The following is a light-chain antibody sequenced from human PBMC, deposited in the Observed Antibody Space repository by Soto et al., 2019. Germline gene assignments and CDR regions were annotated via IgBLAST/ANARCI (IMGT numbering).Light chain of an antibody. CDR1: SSDVGGYNY. Sequence: QSAPTQPASVSGSPGQSITISCTGTSSDVGGYNYVSWYQQHPGKAPKLMIYEVTNRPSGVSNRFSGSKSGNTASLTISGLQAEDEADYYCSSYTSSPTLYVFGTGTKVTVL. CDR2: EVT. J-gene: IGLJ1*01. CDR3: SSYTSSPTLYV. V-gene: IGLV2-14*01.